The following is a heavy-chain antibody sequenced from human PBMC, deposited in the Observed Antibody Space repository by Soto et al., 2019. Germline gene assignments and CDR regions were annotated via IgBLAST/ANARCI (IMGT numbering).Heavy chain of an antibody. V-gene: IGHV1-8*01. D-gene: IGHD3-3*01. CDR3: ARGRYYDFWSGYYLYYYYYYGMDV. CDR2: MNPNSGNT. CDR1: GYTFTSYD. J-gene: IGHJ6*02. Sequence: GASVKFSCKASGYTFTSYDINWVRQATGQGLGWMGWMNPNSGNTGYAQKFQGRVTMTRNTSISTAYMELSSLRSEDTAVYYCARGRYYDFWSGYYLYYYYYYGMDVWGQGTTVTVSS.